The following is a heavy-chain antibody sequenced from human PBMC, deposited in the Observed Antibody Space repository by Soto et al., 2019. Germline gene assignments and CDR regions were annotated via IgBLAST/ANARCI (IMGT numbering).Heavy chain of an antibody. CDR3: ARGWVVAATAWGWDY. D-gene: IGHD2-15*01. Sequence: EVQLVESGGGLVQPGGSLRLSCAASGFTFSSYWMSWVRQAPGKGLEWVANIKQDGSEKYYVDSVKGRFTISRDNAKNSLFLQMNRLRAEDTAVYFCARGWVVAATAWGWDYWGQGTLVTVSS. J-gene: IGHJ4*02. CDR2: IKQDGSEK. CDR1: GFTFSSYW. V-gene: IGHV3-7*01.